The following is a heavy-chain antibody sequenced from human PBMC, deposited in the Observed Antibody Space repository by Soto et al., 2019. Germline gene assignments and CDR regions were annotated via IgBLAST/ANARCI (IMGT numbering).Heavy chain of an antibody. CDR2: ITWNGVNT. V-gene: IGHV3-9*01. J-gene: IGHJ3*02. D-gene: IGHD2-15*01. Sequence: EEQLVESGGALVQPGRSLRLSCAASGFTFDDYAMHWVRQVPGKGLEWVSFITWNGVNTAYADSIRGRFTIARDNAKNSLYLQMNSLSAEDTAFYYCTRGYCSFGSCAFDIWGQGTMVAVSS. CDR3: TRGYCSFGSCAFDI. CDR1: GFTFDDYA.